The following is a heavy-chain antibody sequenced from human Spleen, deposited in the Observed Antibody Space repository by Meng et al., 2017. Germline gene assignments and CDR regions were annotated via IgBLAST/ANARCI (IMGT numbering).Heavy chain of an antibody. Sequence: QVQRQQGGAGLLKPSETLSLTCVVSGGSFSDYYWSWIRHPPGKGLEWIGEINHSGSTNYNPSLESRATISVDTSQNNLSLKLSSVTAADSAVYYCARGPTTMAHDFDYWGQGTLVTVSS. CDR3: ARGPTTMAHDFDY. CDR2: INHSGST. D-gene: IGHD4-11*01. J-gene: IGHJ4*02. CDR1: GGSFSDYY. V-gene: IGHV4-34*01.